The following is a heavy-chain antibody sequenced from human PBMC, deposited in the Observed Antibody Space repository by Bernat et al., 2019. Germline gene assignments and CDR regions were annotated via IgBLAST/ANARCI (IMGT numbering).Heavy chain of an antibody. V-gene: IGHV3-30*03. J-gene: IGHJ4*02. CDR2: ISYDGSNK. CDR3: TGDFDY. Sequence: VQLVESGGGLVQPGGSRRLSCVASGFTFSSYGMHWVRQAPGKGLEWVAVISYDGSNKYYADSVKGRFTISRDNSKNTLYLQMNSLRAEDTAVYYCTGDFDYWGQGTLVTVSS. CDR1: GFTFSSYG.